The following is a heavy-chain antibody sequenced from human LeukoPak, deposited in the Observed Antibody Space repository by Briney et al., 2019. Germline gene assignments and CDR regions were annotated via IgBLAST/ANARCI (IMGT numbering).Heavy chain of an antibody. Sequence: PGRSLRLSCAASGFTFSSYSMNWVRQAPGKGLEWVSYISSSGSTIYYADSVKGRFTISRDNAKNSLYLQMNSLRAEDTAVYYCARGPLTGLFPFDYWGQGTLVTVSS. CDR2: ISSSGSTI. CDR1: GFTFSSYS. J-gene: IGHJ4*02. V-gene: IGHV3-48*01. CDR3: ARGPLTGLFPFDY. D-gene: IGHD3-22*01.